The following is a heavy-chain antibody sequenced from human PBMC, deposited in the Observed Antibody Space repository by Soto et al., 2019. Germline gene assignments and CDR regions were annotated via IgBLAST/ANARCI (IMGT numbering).Heavy chain of an antibody. CDR2: IGDSGDIT. V-gene: IGHV3-23*01. Sequence: PGGSLRLSCAASGFTFSTYAMSWVRQAPGKGLEWVSSIGDSGDITYYADSVKGRFTISRDNSKSTLYLQMISLRVEDTAVYYCAKGFDSSWSFFDYWGQGALVTVSS. CDR3: AKGFDSSWSFFDY. J-gene: IGHJ4*02. CDR1: GFTFSTYA. D-gene: IGHD6-13*01.